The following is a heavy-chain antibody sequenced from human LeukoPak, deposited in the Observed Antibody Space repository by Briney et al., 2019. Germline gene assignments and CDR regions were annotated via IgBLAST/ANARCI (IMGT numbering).Heavy chain of an antibody. V-gene: IGHV3-48*03. CDR2: ISSSGSTI. CDR1: GFTFSSYE. J-gene: IGHJ3*02. D-gene: IGHD3-10*01. Sequence: PGGSLRLSCAASGFTFSSYEMNWVRQAPGKGLEWVSYISSSGSTIYYADSVKGRFTISRDNAKNSLYLQMNSLRAEDTAVYYCAREVSVTMVRGVIITGYGAFDIWGQGTMVTVSS. CDR3: AREVSVTMVRGVIITGYGAFDI.